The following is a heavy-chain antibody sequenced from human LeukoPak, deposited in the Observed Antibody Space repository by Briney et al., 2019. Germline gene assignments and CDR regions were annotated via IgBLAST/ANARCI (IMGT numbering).Heavy chain of an antibody. Sequence: HPGGSLRLSCAASGFTFSSYAMSWVRQAPGKGLEWVSAISGSGGSTYYADSVKGRFTISRDNSKNALYLQMNSLRAEDTAVYYCAKVGAVAGNNWFDPWGQGTLVTVSS. J-gene: IGHJ5*02. CDR2: ISGSGGST. V-gene: IGHV3-23*01. CDR3: AKVGAVAGNNWFDP. CDR1: GFTFSSYA. D-gene: IGHD6-19*01.